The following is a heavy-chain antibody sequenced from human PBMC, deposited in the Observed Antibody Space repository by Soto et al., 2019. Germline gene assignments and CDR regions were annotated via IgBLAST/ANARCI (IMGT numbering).Heavy chain of an antibody. CDR1: GFTFSSYA. CDR2: ISGSGGST. D-gene: IGHD6-19*01. CDR3: AKDNALIAVAGYNWFDP. J-gene: IGHJ5*02. Sequence: GGSLRLSCAASGFTFSSYAMSWVRQAPGKGLEWVSAISGSGGSTYYADSVKGRFTISRDNSKNTLYLQMNSLRAEDTAVYYCAKDNALIAVAGYNWFDPWGQGTLVTVSS. V-gene: IGHV3-23*01.